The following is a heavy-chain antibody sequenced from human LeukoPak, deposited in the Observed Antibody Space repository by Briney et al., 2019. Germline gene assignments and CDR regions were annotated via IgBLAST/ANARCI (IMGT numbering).Heavy chain of an antibody. CDR1: GFTFDDYG. CDR2: IIWSSGVI. V-gene: IGHV3-9*01. CDR3: ARDPAEADC. J-gene: IGHJ4*02. Sequence: GGSLRLSCAASGFTFDDYGVHWVRQAPGRGLEWVSGIIWSSGVIGYADSVKGRFTISRDNAKNSLYLQMNGLRAEDTAVYYCARDPAEADCWGQGTLVTVSS.